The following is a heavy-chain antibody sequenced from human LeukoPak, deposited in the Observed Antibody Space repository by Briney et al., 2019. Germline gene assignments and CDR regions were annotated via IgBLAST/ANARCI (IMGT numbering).Heavy chain of an antibody. CDR3: ASEGRTYYDILTGYYQPHYFDY. CDR2: IYYSGST. V-gene: IGHV4-39*07. CDR1: GGSISSSSYY. D-gene: IGHD3-9*01. J-gene: IGHJ4*02. Sequence: SETLSLTCTVSGGSISSSSYYWGWIRQPPGKGLEWIGSIYYSGSTYYNPSLKSRVTISVDTSKNQFSLKLSSVTAADTAVYYCASEGRTYYDILTGYYQPHYFDYWGQGTLVTVSS.